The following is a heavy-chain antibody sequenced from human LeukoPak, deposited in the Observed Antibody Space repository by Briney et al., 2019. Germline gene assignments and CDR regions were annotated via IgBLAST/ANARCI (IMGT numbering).Heavy chain of an antibody. V-gene: IGHV1-69*13. CDR3: ARDREAYCGGDCYLDSPS. CDR2: IIPIFGTA. J-gene: IGHJ4*02. Sequence: GASVKVSCKASGGTFSSYAISWVRQAPGQGLEWMGGIIPIFGTANYAQKFQGRVTITADESTSTAYMELSSLRSEDTAVYYCARDREAYCGGDCYLDSPSWGQGTLVIVSS. D-gene: IGHD2-21*02. CDR1: GGTFSSYA.